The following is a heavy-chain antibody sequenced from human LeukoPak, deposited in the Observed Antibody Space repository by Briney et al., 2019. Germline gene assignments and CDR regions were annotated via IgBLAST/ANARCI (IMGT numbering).Heavy chain of an antibody. CDR3: TSLNDYTYGMDV. D-gene: IGHD4-11*01. CDR2: IIPIFGTA. V-gene: IGHV1-69*13. Sequence: SVKVSCKASGGTFSSYAISWVRQAPGQGLEWMGGIIPIFGTANYAQKLQGRVTITADESTSTAYMELSSLRSEDTAVYYCTSLNDYTYGMDVWGQGTTVTVSS. CDR1: GGTFSSYA. J-gene: IGHJ6*02.